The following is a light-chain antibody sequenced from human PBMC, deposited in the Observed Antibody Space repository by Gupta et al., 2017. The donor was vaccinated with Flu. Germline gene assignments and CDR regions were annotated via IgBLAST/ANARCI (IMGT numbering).Light chain of an antibody. CDR3: SSYTSTSTLV. V-gene: IGLV2-18*02. CDR2: EVS. Sequence: QSALTQPPSVSGSPAQSVTISCTGTSSDVGSYNRVSWYQQPPGTAPKLMIYEVSNRPSGVPDCFSASKSGNAASLTISGLQAEDEAYYYCSSYTSTSTLVFGGGTKLTVL. CDR1: SSDVGSYNR. J-gene: IGLJ3*02.